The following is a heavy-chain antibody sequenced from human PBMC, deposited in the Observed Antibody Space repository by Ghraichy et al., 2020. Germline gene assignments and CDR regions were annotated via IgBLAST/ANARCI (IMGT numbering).Heavy chain of an antibody. J-gene: IGHJ4*02. CDR1: GFTFRSHW. Sequence: GGSLRLSCVASGFTFRSHWMAWFRQAPGKGLEWVANIKEDSFSKHYVDSVKGRFTISRDNARNSLYLEMTSLRAADTAVYYCARGTTYYDFWTGDFWGQGTLVIVSS. D-gene: IGHD3-3*01. V-gene: IGHV3-7*03. CDR2: IKEDSFSK. CDR3: ARGTTYYDFWTGDF.